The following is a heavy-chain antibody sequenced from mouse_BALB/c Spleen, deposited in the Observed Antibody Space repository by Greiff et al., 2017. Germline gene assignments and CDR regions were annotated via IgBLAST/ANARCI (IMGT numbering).Heavy chain of an antibody. J-gene: IGHJ2*01. Sequence: DVKLQESGAELVKPGASVKLSCTASGFNIKDTYMHWVKQRPEQGLEWIGRIDPANGNTKYDPKFQGKATITADTSSNTAYLQLSSLTSEDTAVYYCARWVDYYGSSYWGQGTTLTVSS. CDR2: IDPANGNT. V-gene: IGHV14-3*02. CDR3: ARWVDYYGSSY. D-gene: IGHD1-1*01. CDR1: GFNIKDTY.